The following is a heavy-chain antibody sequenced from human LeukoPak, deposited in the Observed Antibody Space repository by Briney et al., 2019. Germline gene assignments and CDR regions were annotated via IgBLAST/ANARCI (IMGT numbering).Heavy chain of an antibody. Sequence: PGGSLRLSCVVSGFTVSDNYMSWVRQAPGKGLEWVSAFYSGGNTYYTGSVKGRFIISRDSSKNTLYLQMNNLGPEDTAMYYCAKLPSSGWLDYWGQGTLVTVSS. V-gene: IGHV3-53*01. CDR2: FYSGGNT. J-gene: IGHJ4*02. CDR1: GFTVSDNY. CDR3: AKLPSSGWLDY. D-gene: IGHD6-19*01.